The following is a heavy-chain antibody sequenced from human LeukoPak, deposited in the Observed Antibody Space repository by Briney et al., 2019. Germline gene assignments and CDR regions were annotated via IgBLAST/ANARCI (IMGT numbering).Heavy chain of an antibody. CDR3: ARGTPDGLSSGGSCYGY. J-gene: IGHJ4*02. Sequence: GGSLRLSCAASGFTFRNYAMSWVRQAPGKGLEWVSVIYSGGSTYYADSVKGRFTISRDNSKNTLYLQMNSLRAEDTAVYYCARGTPDGLSSGGSCYGYWGQGTLVTVSS. CDR1: GFTFRNYA. CDR2: IYSGGST. V-gene: IGHV3-66*01. D-gene: IGHD2-15*01.